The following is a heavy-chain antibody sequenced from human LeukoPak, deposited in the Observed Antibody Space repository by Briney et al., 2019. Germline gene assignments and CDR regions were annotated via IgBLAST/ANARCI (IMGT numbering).Heavy chain of an antibody. CDR3: ARASQLPGYCSGGSCPIDY. CDR2: IIPILGIA. CDR1: GGTFSSYA. D-gene: IGHD2-15*01. Sequence: SVKVSCKASGGTFSSYAISWVRQAPGQGLEWMGRIIPILGIANYAQKFQGRVTITADKSTSTAYMELSSLRSEDTAVYYYARASQLPGYCSGGSCPIDYWGQGTLVTVSS. J-gene: IGHJ4*02. V-gene: IGHV1-69*04.